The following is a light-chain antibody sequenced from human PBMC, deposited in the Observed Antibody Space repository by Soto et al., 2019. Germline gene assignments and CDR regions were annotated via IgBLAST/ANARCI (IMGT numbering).Light chain of an antibody. V-gene: IGKV3-15*01. CDR1: HTISSSY. CDR2: GAS. Sequence: EIVLTQSPGTLSLSPGERATLSCRASHTISSSYLAWYQQKPGQAPRLLMYGASTRATGIPARFSGSGSGTEFTLTISSLQSEDFAVYYCQHYNNWPMYTFGQGTKLEIK. J-gene: IGKJ2*01. CDR3: QHYNNWPMYT.